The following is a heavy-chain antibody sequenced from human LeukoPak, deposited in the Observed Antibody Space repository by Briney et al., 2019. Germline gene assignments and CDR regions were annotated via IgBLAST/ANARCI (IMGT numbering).Heavy chain of an antibody. Sequence: PGGSLRLSCAASGFTFSSYGMHWVRQAPGKGLEWVAVISYDGSNKYYADSVKGRFTISRDNSKNTLYLQMNSLRAEDTAVYYCANWNYGYYFDYWGQRTLVTVSS. D-gene: IGHD1-7*01. CDR1: GFTFSSYG. CDR2: ISYDGSNK. V-gene: IGHV3-30*18. CDR3: ANWNYGYYFDY. J-gene: IGHJ4*02.